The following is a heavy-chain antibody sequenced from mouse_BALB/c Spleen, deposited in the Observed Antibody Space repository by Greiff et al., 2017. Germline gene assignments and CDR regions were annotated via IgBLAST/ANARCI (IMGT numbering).Heavy chain of an antibody. Sequence: EVKLMESGGGLVKPGGSLKLSCAASGFTFSSYAMSWVRQSPEKRLEWVAEISSGGSYTYYPDTVTGRFTISRDNAKNTLYLEMSSLRSEDTAMYYCARDNFDYWGQGTTLTVSS. CDR1: GFTFSSYA. J-gene: IGHJ2*01. V-gene: IGHV5-9-4*01. CDR2: ISSGGSYT. CDR3: ARDNFDY.